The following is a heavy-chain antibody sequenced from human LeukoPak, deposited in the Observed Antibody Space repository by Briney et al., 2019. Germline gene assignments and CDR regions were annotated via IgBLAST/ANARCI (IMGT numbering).Heavy chain of an antibody. CDR2: VWYDGTKT. CDR3: ARGVDYYDSSGTIDY. D-gene: IGHD3-22*01. V-gene: IGHV3-33*01. CDR1: GFTFSSYA. J-gene: IGHJ4*02. Sequence: QPGGSLRLSCAASGFTFSSYAMHWVRQAPGKGLEWVAVVWYDGTKTYSPDSVKGRITISRDDSKNTLYLQMNSLRAEDTAVYHCARGVDYYDSSGTIDYWGQGTLVTVSS.